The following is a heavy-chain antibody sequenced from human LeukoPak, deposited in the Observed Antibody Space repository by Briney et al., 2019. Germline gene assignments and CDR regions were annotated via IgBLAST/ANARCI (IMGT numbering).Heavy chain of an antibody. J-gene: IGHJ5*02. CDR2: VSYSGRT. V-gene: IGHV4-34*01. D-gene: IGHD3-3*01. CDR1: GGSLSGYY. CDR3: ARQSISIFGVVKNWFDP. Sequence: PSETLSLTCAVYGGSLSGYYGSWIRRPPGKGLEGIGEVSYSGRTDYNPSLKSRVIISIETSKSQFSLNLRSVTAADTGVYYCARQSISIFGVVKNWFDPWGQGTAVTVSS.